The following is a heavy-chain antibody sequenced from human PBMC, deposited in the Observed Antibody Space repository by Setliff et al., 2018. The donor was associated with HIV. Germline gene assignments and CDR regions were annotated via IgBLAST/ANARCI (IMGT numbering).Heavy chain of an antibody. Sequence: LSLTCTVTGYSISSGYYWAWIRQPPGKGLEWIGHIYHAGNTYYNPSLKSRVTISVDTSKNQISLRLNSLTAADTALYYCARGTTLNVVPDAFDIWGQGTMVTV. CDR2: IYHAGNT. CDR1: GYSISSGYY. D-gene: IGHD4-17*01. CDR3: ARGTTLNVVPDAFDI. J-gene: IGHJ3*02. V-gene: IGHV4-38-2*02.